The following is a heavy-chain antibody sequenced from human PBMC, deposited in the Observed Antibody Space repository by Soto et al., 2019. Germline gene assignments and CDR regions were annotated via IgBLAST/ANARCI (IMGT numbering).Heavy chain of an antibody. Sequence: GGSLRLSCAASGFTFSSYAMSWVRQAPGKGLEWVSGISGSGVSTYYADSVKGRFTISRDNSKNTLYLQMNSLRAEDTAVYYCAKRGGDSSCWTGIDFRGQGTLVTVSS. CDR3: AKRGGDSSCWTGIDF. J-gene: IGHJ4*02. V-gene: IGHV3-23*01. D-gene: IGHD6-19*01. CDR1: GFTFSSYA. CDR2: ISGSGVST.